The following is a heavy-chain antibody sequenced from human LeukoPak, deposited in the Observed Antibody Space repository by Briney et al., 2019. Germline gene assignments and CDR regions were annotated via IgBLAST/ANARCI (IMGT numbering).Heavy chain of an antibody. CDR3: ARPYYYDSSGHDAYDI. J-gene: IGHJ3*02. CDR2: ISAYNGNT. Sequence: GASVKVSCKASGYTFTSYGISWVRQAPGQGLEWMGWISAYNGNTNYAQKLQGRVTMTTDTSTSTAYMELRSLRSDDTAVYYCARPYYYDSSGHDAYDIWGQGTMVTVSS. V-gene: IGHV1-18*01. CDR1: GYTFTSYG. D-gene: IGHD3-22*01.